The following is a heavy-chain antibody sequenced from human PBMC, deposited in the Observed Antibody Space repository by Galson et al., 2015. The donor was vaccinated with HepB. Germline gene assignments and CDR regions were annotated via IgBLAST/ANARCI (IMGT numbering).Heavy chain of an antibody. CDR2: INPSGGST. CDR3: ARGEAGAGATQVGRYYYMDV. J-gene: IGHJ6*03. D-gene: IGHD1-26*01. Sequence: SVKVSCKASGYTFTSYYMHWVRQAPGQGLEWMGIINPSGGSTSYAQKFQGRVTMTRDTSTSTVYMELSSLRSEDTAVYYCARGEAGAGATQVGRYYYMDVWGKGTTVTVSS. V-gene: IGHV1-46*01. CDR1: GYTFTSYY.